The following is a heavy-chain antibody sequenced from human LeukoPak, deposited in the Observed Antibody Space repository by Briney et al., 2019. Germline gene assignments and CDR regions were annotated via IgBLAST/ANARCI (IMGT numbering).Heavy chain of an antibody. CDR1: GFTVGRHW. CDR3: AKDRIRVVTASAFDY. J-gene: IGHJ4*02. V-gene: IGHV3-74*01. Sequence: PGGSLRLSCAASGFTVGRHWMHWVRQAPGKGLVWISRINSDGRKTDYADFVKGRFTISRDNAKNTVYLQINSLRDEDTAVYYCAKDRIRVVTASAFDYWGQGTLVTVSS. D-gene: IGHD4-23*01. CDR2: INSDGRKT.